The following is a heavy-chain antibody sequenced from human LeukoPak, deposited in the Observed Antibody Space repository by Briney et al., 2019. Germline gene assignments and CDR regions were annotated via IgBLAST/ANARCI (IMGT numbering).Heavy chain of an antibody. Sequence: GASVKVSCKASGGTFSSYAISWVRQAPGQGLEWMGGIIPIFGTANYAQKFQGRVTITADESTSTAYMGLSSLRSEDTAVYYCARDLSGYFDYWGQGTLVTVSS. J-gene: IGHJ4*02. CDR3: ARDLSGYFDY. CDR1: GGTFSSYA. D-gene: IGHD1-26*01. CDR2: IIPIFGTA. V-gene: IGHV1-69*13.